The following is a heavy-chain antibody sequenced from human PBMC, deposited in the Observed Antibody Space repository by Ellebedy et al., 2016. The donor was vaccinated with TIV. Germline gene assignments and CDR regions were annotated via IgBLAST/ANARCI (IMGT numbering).Heavy chain of an antibody. V-gene: IGHV3-30*18. CDR2: ISYDGSNK. J-gene: IGHJ4*02. Sequence: GGSLRLXCAASGFTFSSYGMLWVRQAPGKGLEWVAVISYDGSNKYYADSVKGRFTISRDNSKNTLYLQMNNLRAEDTAVYYCAKDITMIVVVMGLDYWGQGTLVTVSS. CDR3: AKDITMIVVVMGLDY. D-gene: IGHD3-22*01. CDR1: GFTFSSYG.